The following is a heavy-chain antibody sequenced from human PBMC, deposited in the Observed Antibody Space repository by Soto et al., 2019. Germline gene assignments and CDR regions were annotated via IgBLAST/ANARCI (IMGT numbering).Heavy chain of an antibody. CDR1: GYAFIHYA. J-gene: IGHJ4*02. D-gene: IGHD2-21*02. V-gene: IGHV1-3*01. CDR3: AREVGYGDFLD. Sequence: QVQLVQSGAEVKKPGASVKISCKASGYAFIHYAIHWLRQAPGQRLEWMGWINGDNGNTQYSWNFQGRVTFTKDTSATTAYMEVSSLRFEDTAMYFCAREVGYGDFLDWGQGTLVIVSS. CDR2: INGDNGNT.